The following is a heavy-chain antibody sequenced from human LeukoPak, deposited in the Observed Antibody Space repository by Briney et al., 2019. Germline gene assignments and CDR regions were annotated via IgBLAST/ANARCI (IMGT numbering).Heavy chain of an antibody. V-gene: IGHV4-59*08. CDR3: ARLRFLEWLFPWFDP. D-gene: IGHD3-3*01. CDR1: GGSISSQY. J-gene: IGHJ5*02. Sequence: SETLSLTCTVSGGSISSQYWSWIRQTPGRGLEWIGYVSYSGNTKYNPSLKSRVTISVDTSKNQFSLKLNSMTAADTSVYYCARLRFLEWLFPWFDPWGQGTLVTVSS. CDR2: VSYSGNT.